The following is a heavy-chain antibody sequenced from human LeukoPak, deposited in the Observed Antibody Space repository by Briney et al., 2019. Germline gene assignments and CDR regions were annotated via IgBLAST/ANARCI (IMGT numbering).Heavy chain of an antibody. CDR1: GYTFTSYG. V-gene: IGHV1-18*01. CDR3: ARETSYGSGSFRRDYYYYYGMDV. CDR2: ISAYNGNT. Sequence: ASVKVSCKASGYTFTSYGISWVRQAPGQGLEWMGWISAYNGNTNYAQKLQGRVTMTTDTSTSTAYMELRSLRSDDTAVYYCARETSYGSGSFRRDYYYYYGMDVWGQGTTVTASS. J-gene: IGHJ6*02. D-gene: IGHD3-10*01.